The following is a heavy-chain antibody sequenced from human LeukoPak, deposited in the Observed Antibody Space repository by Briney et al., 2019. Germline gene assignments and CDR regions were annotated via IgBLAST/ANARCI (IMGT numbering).Heavy chain of an antibody. Sequence: GGSLRLSCAASGFTFSSYAMHWVRQAPGKGLEWVAVISYDGSNKYYADSVKGRFTISRDNAKNSLYLQMNSLRAEDTAVYYCARVPGASGFYYYYYYMDVWGKGTTVTVSS. CDR2: ISYDGSNK. J-gene: IGHJ6*03. CDR3: ARVPGASGFYYYYYYMDV. V-gene: IGHV3-30*04. CDR1: GFTFSSYA. D-gene: IGHD3-22*01.